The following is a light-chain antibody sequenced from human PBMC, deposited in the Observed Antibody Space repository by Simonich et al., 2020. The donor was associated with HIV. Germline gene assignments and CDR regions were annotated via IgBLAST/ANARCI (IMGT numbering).Light chain of an antibody. J-gene: IGKJ4*01. V-gene: IGKV1-5*03. Sequence: DIQMTQLPSTLSASVGDRVTITCRASQSFSNWLAWYQQKPGKVPKLLIYKASSLESGVPSRFSGSGSGTEFTLTISSLQPDDFATYYCQQYFGPPPLTFGGGTKVEIK. CDR1: QSFSNW. CDR2: KAS. CDR3: QQYFGPPPLT.